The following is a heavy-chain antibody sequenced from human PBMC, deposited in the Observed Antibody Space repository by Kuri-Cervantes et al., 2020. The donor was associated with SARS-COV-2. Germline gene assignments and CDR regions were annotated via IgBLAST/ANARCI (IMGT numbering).Heavy chain of an antibody. D-gene: IGHD1-1*01. V-gene: IGHV4-38-2*01. CDR1: GYSISSGYY. CDR2: IYHSGSN. J-gene: IGHJ3*02. Sequence: ESLKISCAVSGYSISSGYYWGWIRQPPGKGLEWIGSIYHSGSNYYNPSLKSRVTISADTSKNQLSLKLSSVTAADTAVYYCARVPSWGYIDAFDIWGQGTMVTVSS. CDR3: ARVPSWGYIDAFDI.